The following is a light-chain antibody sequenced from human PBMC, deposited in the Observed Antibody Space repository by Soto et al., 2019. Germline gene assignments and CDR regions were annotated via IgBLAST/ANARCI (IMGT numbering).Light chain of an antibody. Sequence: DIQMTKSPSSLSASVGDRVTITCRASQSISNYLAWYQQKPGKVPKLLIDAASTLQSGVPSRFSGSGSGTDFTLTISSLQHEDVATYYCQKYNSALLTFGGGTKVEIK. V-gene: IGKV1-27*01. CDR1: QSISNY. J-gene: IGKJ4*01. CDR2: AAS. CDR3: QKYNSALLT.